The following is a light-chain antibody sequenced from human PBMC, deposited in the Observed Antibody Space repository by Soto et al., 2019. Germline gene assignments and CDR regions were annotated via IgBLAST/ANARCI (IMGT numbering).Light chain of an antibody. J-gene: IGLJ3*02. CDR1: NSDVGGYNY. Sequence: QSALTQPASVSGSPGQSITISCTGTNSDVGGYNYVSWYQQHPGKAPQLMIYQVSNWPSGVSNRFSGSKSGNTASLTISGLQAEDEADYYCSSYTTNSTPWVFGGGTKLTVL. CDR3: SSYTTNSTPWV. V-gene: IGLV2-14*01. CDR2: QVS.